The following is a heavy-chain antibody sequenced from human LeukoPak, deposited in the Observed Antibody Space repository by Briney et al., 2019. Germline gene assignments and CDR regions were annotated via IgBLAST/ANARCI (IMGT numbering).Heavy chain of an antibody. Sequence: GGSLRLPCAASGFTFSNYWTHWVRQAPGKGLVWVSRINSDGSSTTYADSVKGRFTISRDNSKNTLYLQMNSLRAEDTAVYCVQSSPTIDYWGQGTLVTVSS. V-gene: IGHV3-74*01. CDR2: INSDGSST. D-gene: IGHD5-12*01. J-gene: IGHJ4*02. CDR1: GFTFSNYW. CDR3: QSSPTIDY.